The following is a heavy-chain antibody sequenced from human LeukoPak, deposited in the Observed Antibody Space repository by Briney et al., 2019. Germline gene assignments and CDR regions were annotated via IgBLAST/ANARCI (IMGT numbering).Heavy chain of an antibody. CDR1: GFTFTNYA. D-gene: IGHD3-9*01. CDR3: AKCLLRYFDWLLFSD. J-gene: IGHJ4*02. Sequence: GGSLRLSCGASGFTFTNYAMSWVRQAPGKGLEWVSAISAGGGSTYYADSVRGRFTISRDNSKNTLYLQLNSLKAEDTAVYYCAKCLLRYFDWLLFSDWGQGTLVTVSS. CDR2: ISAGGGST. V-gene: IGHV3-23*01.